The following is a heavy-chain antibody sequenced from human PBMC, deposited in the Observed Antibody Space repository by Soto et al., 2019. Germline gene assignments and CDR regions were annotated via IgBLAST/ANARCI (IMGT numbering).Heavy chain of an antibody. CDR3: ATHAFARYSSGWSNQGLYWFDP. V-gene: IGHV1-24*01. D-gene: IGHD6-19*01. CDR1: GYTLTELS. Sequence: GASVKVSCKVSGYTLTELSIHWVRQAPGKGLEWMGGFDPEDGETIYAQKFQGRVTMTEDTSTDTAYMELSSLRSEDTAIYYCATHAFARYSSGWSNQGLYWFDPWGQGTLVTVSS. CDR2: FDPEDGET. J-gene: IGHJ5*02.